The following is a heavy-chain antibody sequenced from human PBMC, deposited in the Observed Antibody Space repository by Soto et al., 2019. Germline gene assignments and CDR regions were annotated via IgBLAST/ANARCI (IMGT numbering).Heavy chain of an antibody. Sequence: EVQLLESGGGLVQPGGSLRLSCAASGFTFSSYAMKWVRQAPGKGLEWVSVISGSGGSTYYADSVKGRFTISRDNSKNTLYLQMNSLRAADTAVYYCARRSSSWYFDYWGQGTLVTVSS. V-gene: IGHV3-23*01. J-gene: IGHJ4*02. D-gene: IGHD6-13*01. CDR3: ARRSSSWYFDY. CDR1: GFTFSSYA. CDR2: ISGSGGST.